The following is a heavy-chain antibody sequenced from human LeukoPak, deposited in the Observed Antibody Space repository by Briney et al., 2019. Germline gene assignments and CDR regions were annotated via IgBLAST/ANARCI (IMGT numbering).Heavy chain of an antibody. CDR2: INHSGST. V-gene: IGHV4-34*01. D-gene: IGHD4-17*01. Sequence: NPSETLSLTCAVYGGSFSGYYWSWIRQPPGKGLEWIGEINHSGSTNYNPSLKSRVTISVDTSKNQFSLKLSSVTAADTAVYYCARYGDTGNTHEKKYYFDYWGQGTLVTVSS. CDR1: GGSFSGYY. J-gene: IGHJ4*02. CDR3: ARYGDTGNTHEKKYYFDY.